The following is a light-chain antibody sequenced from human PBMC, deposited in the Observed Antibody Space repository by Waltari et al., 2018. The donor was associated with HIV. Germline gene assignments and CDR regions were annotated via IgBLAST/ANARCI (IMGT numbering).Light chain of an antibody. CDR2: GAS. Sequence: TLLTQSPVTLSVSPGERVTLSCRASQSVSGNLAWYQQKPGQAPRLLIYGASSRATGIPGRFSGSGSGTHYTLTITNLQSEDSAVYYCQQYIHWPPHTFGQGTKLEIK. V-gene: IGKV3-15*01. J-gene: IGKJ2*01. CDR1: QSVSGN. CDR3: QQYIHWPPHT.